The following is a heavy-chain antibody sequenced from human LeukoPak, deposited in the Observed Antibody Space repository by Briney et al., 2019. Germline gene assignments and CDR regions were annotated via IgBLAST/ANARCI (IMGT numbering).Heavy chain of an antibody. CDR1: GYTFTSYY. CDR2: INPNSGGT. CDR3: ARTTGRYTRNEPIDY. V-gene: IGHV1-2*02. D-gene: IGHD1-14*01. Sequence: ASVKVSCKASGYTFTSYYMHWVRQAPGQGLEWMGWINPNSGGTNYAQKFQGRVTMTRDTSISTAYMELSRLRSDDTAVYYCARTTGRYTRNEPIDYWGQGTLVTVSS. J-gene: IGHJ4*02.